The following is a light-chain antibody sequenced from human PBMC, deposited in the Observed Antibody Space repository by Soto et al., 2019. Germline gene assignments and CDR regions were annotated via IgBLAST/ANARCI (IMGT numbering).Light chain of an antibody. J-gene: IGLJ1*01. CDR2: DVS. Sequence: HSALTQPPSASGSPGQSVTISCTGTSSDVGGYNYVSWYHQHPGKAPKLMIYDVSKRPSGVPDRFSGSKSGNTASLTVSGLQAEDEADYYCSSYAGSNNYVFGTGTKLTVL. CDR3: SSYAGSNNYV. CDR1: SSDVGGYNY. V-gene: IGLV2-8*01.